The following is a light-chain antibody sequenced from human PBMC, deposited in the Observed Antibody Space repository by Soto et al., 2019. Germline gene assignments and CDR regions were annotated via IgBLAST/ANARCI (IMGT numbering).Light chain of an antibody. CDR2: AGS. CDR1: QDISNY. CDR3: QKYNHAPRM. J-gene: IGKJ1*01. V-gene: IGKV1-27*01. Sequence: DSQMTQSPSSLSASVGDRVAITCRATQDISNYLAWYQQNPGEVPKLLIYAGSTLHSGVPSRFSGSRSGTDFTLTSSSLQPEDVATYYCQKYNHAPRMFGKGTKVEIK.